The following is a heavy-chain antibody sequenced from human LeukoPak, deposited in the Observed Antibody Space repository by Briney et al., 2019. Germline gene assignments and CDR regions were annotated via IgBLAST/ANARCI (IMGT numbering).Heavy chain of an antibody. Sequence: GESLKISCKGSGYSFTSYWIGWVRHMPGKGLEWMGIIYPGDSDIRYNPSFQGQVTISADKSISTASLQWSSLKASDTAIYYCARRGGSSGYFDYWGQGTLVTVSS. CDR2: IYPGDSDI. CDR3: ARRGGSSGYFDY. D-gene: IGHD6-19*01. CDR1: GYSFTSYW. J-gene: IGHJ4*02. V-gene: IGHV5-51*01.